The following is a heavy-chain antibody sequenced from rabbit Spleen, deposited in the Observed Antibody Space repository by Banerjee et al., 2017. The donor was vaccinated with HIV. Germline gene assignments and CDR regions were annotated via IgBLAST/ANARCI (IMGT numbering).Heavy chain of an antibody. D-gene: IGHD1-1*01. Sequence: EQLEESGGGLVQPEGSLTLTCKASGVSLHDKDVMCWVRQAPVKGLEWIACINIVTGKSVYARWAKGRFTMSRTSSTTVTLQMTSLTAADTATYFCARDLVAVIGWNFGFWGPGTLVTVS. CDR1: GVSLHDKDV. CDR2: INIVTGKS. J-gene: IGHJ4*02. CDR3: ARDLVAVIGWNFGF. V-gene: IGHV1S45*01.